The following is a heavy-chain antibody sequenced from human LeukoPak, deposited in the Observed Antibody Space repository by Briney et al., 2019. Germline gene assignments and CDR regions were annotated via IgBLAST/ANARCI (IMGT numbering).Heavy chain of an antibody. D-gene: IGHD3-3*01. Sequence: KSGGSLRLSCAASGFTFSSYSMNWVRQAPGKGLEWVSSISSSSSYIYYADSVKGRFTISRDNAKNSLYLQMNSLRAEDTAVYYCARDPHYDFWTGYYDYWGQGTLVTVSS. CDR2: ISSSSSYI. V-gene: IGHV3-21*01. J-gene: IGHJ4*02. CDR3: ARDPHYDFWTGYYDY. CDR1: GFTFSSYS.